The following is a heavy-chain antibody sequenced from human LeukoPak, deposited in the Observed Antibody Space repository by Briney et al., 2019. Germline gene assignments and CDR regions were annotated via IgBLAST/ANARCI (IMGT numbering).Heavy chain of an antibody. CDR3: AKDGVWQSYYFDY. D-gene: IGHD6-19*01. V-gene: IGHV3-23*01. J-gene: IGHJ4*02. CDR1: GFTFSSYA. Sequence: PGGSLRLSCAASGFTFSSYAMTWVRQAPAKGLEWVSSISGSSGHTYYAESVRGRFTISRDNSKNTVSLQMNSLRAEDTAVYYCAKDGVWQSYYFDYWGQGTLVTVSS. CDR2: ISGSSGHT.